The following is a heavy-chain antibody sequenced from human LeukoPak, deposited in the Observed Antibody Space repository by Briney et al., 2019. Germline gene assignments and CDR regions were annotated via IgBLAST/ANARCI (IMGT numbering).Heavy chain of an antibody. D-gene: IGHD6-19*01. J-gene: IGHJ4*02. CDR3: AKASSGWDFDY. Sequence: PGGSLRLSCAASRFIFSRYAMSWARHAPGRGLEWVSAISGSGGSTYYADSVKGLFTISRDNSKNTLYLQMNSLRAEDTAVYYCAKASSGWDFDYWGQGTLVTVSS. V-gene: IGHV3-23*01. CDR2: ISGSGGST. CDR1: RFIFSRYA.